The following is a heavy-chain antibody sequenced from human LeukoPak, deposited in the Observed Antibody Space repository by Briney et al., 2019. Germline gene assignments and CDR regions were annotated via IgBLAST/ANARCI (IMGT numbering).Heavy chain of an antibody. CDR3: ARGGTGTEYVNWFEP. CDR1: GGPFSGYY. CDR2: INHSGST. J-gene: IGHJ5*02. D-gene: IGHD1-1*01. Sequence: SETLSLPCAVCGGPFSGYYWSWIPQPPGKGLEGVGEINHSGSTNYNTSLKSRVTISVDTSKSQFSLKLSSETAADTAVYYCARGGTGTEYVNWFEPWGQGTLVTVSS. V-gene: IGHV4-34*01.